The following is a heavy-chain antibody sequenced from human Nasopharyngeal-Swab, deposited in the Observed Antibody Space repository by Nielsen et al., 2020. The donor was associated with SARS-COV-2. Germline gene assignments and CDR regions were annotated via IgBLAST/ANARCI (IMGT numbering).Heavy chain of an antibody. J-gene: IGHJ5*02. CDR3: AREPLRTHWFDP. D-gene: IGHD4-17*01. CDR2: INPNSGGT. Sequence: ASVKVSRKASGYTFTGYYMHWVRQAPGQGLEWMGRINPNSGGTNYAQKFQGRVTMTRDTSISTAYMELSRLRSDDTAVYYCAREPLRTHWFDPWGQGTLVTVSS. V-gene: IGHV1-2*06. CDR1: GYTFTGYY.